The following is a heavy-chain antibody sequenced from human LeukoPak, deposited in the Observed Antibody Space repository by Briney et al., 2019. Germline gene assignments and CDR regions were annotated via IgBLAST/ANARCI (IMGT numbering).Heavy chain of an antibody. D-gene: IGHD2-21*01. Sequence: SETLSLTCTVSGCSISSYYWSWIRQPPGKGLEWIGYIYYSGSTNYNPSLKSRVTISVDTSKNQFSLKLSSVTAADTAVYYCARSDFADYYYYGMDVWGQGTTVTVSS. V-gene: IGHV4-59*01. CDR1: GCSISSYY. CDR3: ARSDFADYYYYGMDV. CDR2: IYYSGST. J-gene: IGHJ6*02.